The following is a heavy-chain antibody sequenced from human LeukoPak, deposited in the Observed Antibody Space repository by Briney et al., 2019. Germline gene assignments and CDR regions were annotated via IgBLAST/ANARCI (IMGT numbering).Heavy chain of an antibody. V-gene: IGHV3-30*02. J-gene: IGHJ6*03. CDR1: GFTFSSYG. CDR2: IRYDGSNK. Sequence: GGSLRLSCAASGFTFSSYGMHWVRQAPGKGLEWVAFIRYDGSNKYYADSVKGRFTISRDNSKNSLYLQMNSLRAEDTAVYYCARVALYYYGSGRLYYYYMDVWGKGTTVTVSS. CDR3: ARVALYYYGSGRLYYYYMDV. D-gene: IGHD3-10*01.